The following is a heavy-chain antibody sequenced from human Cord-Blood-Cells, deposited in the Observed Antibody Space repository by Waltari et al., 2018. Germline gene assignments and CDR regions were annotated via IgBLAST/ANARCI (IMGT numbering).Heavy chain of an antibody. J-gene: IGHJ4*02. Sequence: QVQLQESGPGLVKPSETLSLTCTVSGGSTSISSWSGIRQPPGKGLEWIGYIYYSGSTNYNPSLKSRVTISVDTSKNQFSLKLSSVTAADSAVYYCARRRGKDYYFDYWGQGTLVTVSS. CDR3: ARRRGKDYYFDY. CDR1: GGSTSISS. D-gene: IGHD1-1*01. V-gene: IGHV4-59*08. CDR2: IYYSGST.